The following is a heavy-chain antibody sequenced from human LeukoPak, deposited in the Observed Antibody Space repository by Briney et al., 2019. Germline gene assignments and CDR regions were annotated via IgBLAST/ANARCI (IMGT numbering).Heavy chain of an antibody. V-gene: IGHV1-46*03. D-gene: IGHD2-21*01. CDR2: INPSGGST. CDR1: GYTFTSYY. J-gene: IGHJ3*02. CDR3: ASILLNGAFDI. Sequence: ASVKVSCKASGYTFTSYYMHWVRQAPGQGLEWMGIINPSGGSTSYAQKFRGRVTMTRDTSTSTVYMELSSLRSEDTAVYYCASILLNGAFDIWGQGTMVTVSS.